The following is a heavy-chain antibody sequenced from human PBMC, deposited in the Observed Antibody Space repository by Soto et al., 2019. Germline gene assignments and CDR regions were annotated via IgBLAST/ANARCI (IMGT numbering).Heavy chain of an antibody. CDR3: ARAMAPFRYVFEI. J-gene: IGHJ3*02. Sequence: SETLSLTCTFSGRSISDYHWSCIRWPPGKGLEWVGCMHHSGSTNSNPSLKGRVTMSIDTSKNQFSLKLTSVAAADTALYYCARAMAPFRYVFEIWGQGTMVT. CDR1: GRSISDYH. D-gene: IGHD1-20*01. V-gene: IGHV4-59*01. CDR2: MHHSGST.